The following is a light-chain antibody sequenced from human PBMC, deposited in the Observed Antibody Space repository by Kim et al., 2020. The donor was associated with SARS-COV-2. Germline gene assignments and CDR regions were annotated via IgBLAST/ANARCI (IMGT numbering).Light chain of an antibody. CDR1: SGSIASNY. CDR3: QSYDSNNWV. V-gene: IGLV6-57*03. CDR2: EDN. J-gene: IGLJ3*02. Sequence: GKTVTISCTRSSGSIASNYVQWYQQRPGSAPTTVIYEDNRRPSGVPDRFSGSIDSSSNSASLTISGLKTEDEADYYCQSYDSNNWVFGGGTQLTV.